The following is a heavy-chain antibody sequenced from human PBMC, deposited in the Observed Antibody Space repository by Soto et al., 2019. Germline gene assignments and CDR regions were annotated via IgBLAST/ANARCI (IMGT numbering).Heavy chain of an antibody. V-gene: IGHV4-39*01. Sequence: SETLSLTCTVSGGSISSSSYYWGWIRQPPGKGLEWIGSIYYSGSTYYNPSLKSRVTISVDTSKNQFSLKLSSVTVADTAVYYCARLSPVVAATEYFQHWGQGTLVTVSS. CDR1: GGSISSSSYY. J-gene: IGHJ1*01. CDR3: ARLSPVVAATEYFQH. CDR2: IYYSGST. D-gene: IGHD2-15*01.